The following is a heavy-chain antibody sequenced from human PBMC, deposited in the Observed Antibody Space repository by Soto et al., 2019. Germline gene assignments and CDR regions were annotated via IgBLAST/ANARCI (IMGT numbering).Heavy chain of an antibody. V-gene: IGHV1-69*06. D-gene: IGHD3-22*01. J-gene: IGHJ4*02. Sequence: SVKVSCTASGGTFSSYAISWVRQAPGQGLEWMGGIIPIFGTANYAQKFQGRVTITADKSTSTAYMELSSLRSEDTAVYYCAGVARGCYYDSSGYQCLSGWGQGTLVTVSS. CDR2: IIPIFGTA. CDR1: GGTFSSYA. CDR3: AGVARGCYYDSSGYQCLSG.